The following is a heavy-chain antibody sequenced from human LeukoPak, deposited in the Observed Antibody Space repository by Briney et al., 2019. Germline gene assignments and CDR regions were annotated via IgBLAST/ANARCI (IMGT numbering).Heavy chain of an antibody. CDR3: AKSRQAYYDSSGDTDY. CDR2: IRYDGSNK. Sequence: PGGSLRLSCAASGFTFSSYGMHWVRQAPGKGLEWVAFIRYDGSNKYYADSVKGRFTISRDNAKNSLYLQMNSLRAEDTALYYCAKSRQAYYDSSGDTDYWGQGTLVTVSS. CDR1: GFTFSSYG. J-gene: IGHJ4*02. D-gene: IGHD3-22*01. V-gene: IGHV3-30*02.